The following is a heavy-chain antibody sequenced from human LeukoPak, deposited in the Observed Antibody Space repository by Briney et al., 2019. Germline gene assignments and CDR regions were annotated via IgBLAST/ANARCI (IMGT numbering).Heavy chain of an antibody. Sequence: GGSLRLSCAASGFTFSTYTMNWVRQAPGKGLEWISYISSSSSTIYYADSVKGRFTLSRDNSKSTLYLQMSSLRAEDTAVYYCAIPPQYYYDSSGLTRFDPWGQGTLVTVSS. D-gene: IGHD3-22*01. CDR3: AIPPQYYYDSSGLTRFDP. V-gene: IGHV3-48*01. J-gene: IGHJ5*02. CDR2: ISSSSSTI. CDR1: GFTFSTYT.